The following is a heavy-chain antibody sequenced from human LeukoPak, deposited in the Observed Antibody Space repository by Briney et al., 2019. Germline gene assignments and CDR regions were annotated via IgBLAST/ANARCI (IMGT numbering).Heavy chain of an antibody. CDR2: IKEDGSEK. D-gene: IGHD3-16*01. J-gene: IGHJ4*02. CDR3: ARDWGKGDY. Sequence: GGSLRLSCAASGFTFSDYWMTWVRQAPGSGLEWVANIKEDGSEKYYVDSVKGRFDISRDDAKNSLFLQMNSLRAEDTAVYYCARDWGKGDYWGQGTLVTVSS. CDR1: GFTFSDYW. V-gene: IGHV3-7*01.